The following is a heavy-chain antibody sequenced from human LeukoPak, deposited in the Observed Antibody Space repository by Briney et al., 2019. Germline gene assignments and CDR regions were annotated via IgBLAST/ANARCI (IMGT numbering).Heavy chain of an antibody. CDR1: GGTFSSYA. Sequence: ASVKVSCKASGGTFSSYAISWVRQAPGQGLEWMGGIIPIFGTANYAQKFQGRVTITADESTSTAYMELSSLRSEDTAVYYCARDPRVDTAMLAFDIWGQGTMVTASS. CDR3: ARDPRVDTAMLAFDI. J-gene: IGHJ3*02. CDR2: IIPIFGTA. D-gene: IGHD5-18*01. V-gene: IGHV1-69*13.